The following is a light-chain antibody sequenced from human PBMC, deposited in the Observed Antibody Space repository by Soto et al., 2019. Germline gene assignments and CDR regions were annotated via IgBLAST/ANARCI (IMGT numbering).Light chain of an antibody. CDR1: TGAVTSAYY. CDR2: STS. V-gene: IGLV7-43*01. CDR3: LLYYGGAQGV. J-gene: IGLJ2*01. Sequence: QTVVTQEPSPTVSPGGTVTLTCASSTGAVTSAYYPNWFQQKPGQAPRALINSTSNKHSWTPARFSGSLLGGKAALTLSGVQPEDEAEYYCLLYYGGAQGVFGGGTQLTVL.